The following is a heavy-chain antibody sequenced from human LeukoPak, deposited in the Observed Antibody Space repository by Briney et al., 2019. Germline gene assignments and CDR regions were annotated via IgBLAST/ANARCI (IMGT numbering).Heavy chain of an antibody. CDR1: GYTFTGYY. CDR2: INPNSGGT. Sequence: GASVKVSCKASGYTFTGYYMHWVRQAPGQGLEWMGWINPNSGGTNYAQKFQRRVTMTRDTSISTAYMELSRLRSDDTAVYYCARDMELGYSSGWYENYWGQGTLVTVSS. CDR3: ARDMELGYSSGWYENY. J-gene: IGHJ4*02. V-gene: IGHV1-2*02. D-gene: IGHD6-19*01.